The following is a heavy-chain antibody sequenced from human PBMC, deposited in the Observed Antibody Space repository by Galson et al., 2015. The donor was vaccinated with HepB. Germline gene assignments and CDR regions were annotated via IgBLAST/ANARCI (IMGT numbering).Heavy chain of an antibody. CDR1: GYTFTAFW. Sequence: QSGAEVKTPGESLRISCKASGYTFTAFWITWVRPLPGNGLEWWGRIDPSDSNTHHSSSFRAHHTFSADKSITTAYLQWRSLEASDPAMYYCASRRSYCRSGTWYNVSDYWGQGTLVTVSS. CDR2: IDPSDSNT. CDR3: ASRRSYCRSGTWYNVSDY. V-gene: IGHV5-10-1*01. D-gene: IGHD3-10*01. J-gene: IGHJ4*02.